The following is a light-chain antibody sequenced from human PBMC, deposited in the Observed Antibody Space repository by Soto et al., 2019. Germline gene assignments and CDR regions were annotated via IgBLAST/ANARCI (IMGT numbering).Light chain of an antibody. V-gene: IGKV1-9*01. CDR1: QGISSY. CDR3: QQVNVYPST. CDR2: DAS. J-gene: IGKJ4*01. Sequence: IQLTQSPSALSASVGDSGTITCRASQGISSYLGWYQQKPGKAPNLLIYDASTLHSGVPSRFSGGGSGTDFTLTISSLQPEDFATYYCQQVNVYPSTFGGRTKVAIK.